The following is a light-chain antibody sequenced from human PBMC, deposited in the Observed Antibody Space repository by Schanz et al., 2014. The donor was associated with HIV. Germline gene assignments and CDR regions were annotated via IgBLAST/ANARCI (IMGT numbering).Light chain of an antibody. J-gene: IGLJ1*01. CDR1: SSDVGGYYY. CDR3: QSYDSSLSGYV. V-gene: IGLV2-8*01. CDR2: EVS. Sequence: QSALTQPPSASGSPGQSVNISCTGTSSDVGGYYYVSWYQQHPGKAPKLMIYEVSKRPSGVSGRFSGSKSGTTASLTISGLRAEDEAEYYCQSYDSSLSGYVFGTGTKLTVL.